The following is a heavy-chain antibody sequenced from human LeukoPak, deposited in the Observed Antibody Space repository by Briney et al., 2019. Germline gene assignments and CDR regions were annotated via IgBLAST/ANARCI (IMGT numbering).Heavy chain of an antibody. V-gene: IGHV3-23*01. D-gene: IGHD2-21*02. CDR1: GFTFSTYA. CDR2: FTVGGGTT. Sequence: GGSLRLSCAASGFTFSTYAMSWVSQAPGKGLEWVSAFTVGGGTTFYADSVKGRFTISRDNSKNMLYLQMNSLRAEDTAVYYCARTPAYCGGDCYSTFDYWGQGTLVTVSS. CDR3: ARTPAYCGGDCYSTFDY. J-gene: IGHJ4*02.